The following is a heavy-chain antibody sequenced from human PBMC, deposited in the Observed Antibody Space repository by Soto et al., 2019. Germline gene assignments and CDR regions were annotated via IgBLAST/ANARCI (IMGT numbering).Heavy chain of an antibody. V-gene: IGHV1-18*01. J-gene: IGHJ6*02. CDR3: ARYGKYLSSWQFYYYYYGMDV. CDR1: GYTFTSYG. Sequence: ASVNVSCKASGYTFTSYGISLGRQSPGQGLELMVWIIAYNGNTNYAQKPQGRVTMTTDTSTSTAYMELRSLRSDDTAVYYCARYGKYLSSWQFYYYYYGMDVWGQGTTVTVSS. CDR2: IIAYNGNT. D-gene: IGHD6-13*01.